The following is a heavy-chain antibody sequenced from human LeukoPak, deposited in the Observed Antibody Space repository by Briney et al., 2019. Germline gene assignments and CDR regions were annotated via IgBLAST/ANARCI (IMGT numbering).Heavy chain of an antibody. D-gene: IGHD1-1*01. CDR2: ISSSSSYI. J-gene: IGHJ4*02. V-gene: IGHV3-21*01. Sequence: GGSLRLSWAASGFTFSSYSMNWVRQAPGKGLEWVSSISSSSSYIYYADSVKGRFTISRDNAKNSLYLQMNSLRAEDTAVYYCAKGYNRNDGPIDYWGQGTLVTVSS. CDR1: GFTFSSYS. CDR3: AKGYNRNDGPIDY.